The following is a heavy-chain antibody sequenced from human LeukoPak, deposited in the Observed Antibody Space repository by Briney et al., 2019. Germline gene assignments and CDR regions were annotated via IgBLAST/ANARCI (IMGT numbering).Heavy chain of an antibody. CDR2: IYYSGST. D-gene: IGHD6-13*01. Sequence: PETLSLTCTVSGGSISSYYWSWIRQPPGKGLEWIGYIYYSGSTNYNPSLKSRVTISVDTSKNQFSLKLSSVTAGDTAVYYCARVYYSSSYDYWYFDLWGRGTLVTVSS. CDR1: GGSISSYY. CDR3: ARVYYSSSYDYWYFDL. J-gene: IGHJ2*01. V-gene: IGHV4-59*01.